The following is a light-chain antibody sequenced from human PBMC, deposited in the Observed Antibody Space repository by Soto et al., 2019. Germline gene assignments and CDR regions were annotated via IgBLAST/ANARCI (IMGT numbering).Light chain of an antibody. CDR3: QQYYSYPYT. V-gene: IGKV1-8*01. CDR1: QGISSN. Sequence: AIRMTQSPSSFSASTGDRVTITCRASQGISSNLAWYQQKPGKAPKLLIYAASTLQSGVPSRFSGSGSGTDFTLPISCLQSEDFATYYCQQYYSYPYTFGQGTKLEIK. J-gene: IGKJ2*01. CDR2: AAS.